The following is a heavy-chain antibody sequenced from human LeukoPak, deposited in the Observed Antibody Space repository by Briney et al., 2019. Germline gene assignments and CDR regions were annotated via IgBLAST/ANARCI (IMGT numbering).Heavy chain of an antibody. J-gene: IGHJ4*02. CDR1: GFAFNTYA. D-gene: IGHD5-18*01. CDR3: AQTVDTAMGYYFDY. Sequence: GGSLRLSCAASGFAFNTYAVHWVRQAPGKGLEWVSSISSSSSYIYYADSVKGRFTISRDNAKNSLYLQMNSLRAEDTAVYYCAQTVDTAMGYYFDYWGQGTLVTVSS. CDR2: ISSSSSYI. V-gene: IGHV3-21*01.